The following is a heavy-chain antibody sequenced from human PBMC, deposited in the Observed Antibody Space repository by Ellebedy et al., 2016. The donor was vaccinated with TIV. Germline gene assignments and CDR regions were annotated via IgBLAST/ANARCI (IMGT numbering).Heavy chain of an antibody. Sequence: GESLKISXAASVFTFTDHYMDWVRQAPGKGLEWVCRTRKKGKSYSTEYAGSVKGRFTISRDDSKNSIHLQMKSLKIEDTALYYCVRVGPPGTDAFDIWGQGTMVTDSS. J-gene: IGHJ3*02. CDR2: TRKKGKSYST. D-gene: IGHD3-16*01. CDR3: VRVGPPGTDAFDI. V-gene: IGHV3-72*01. CDR1: VFTFTDHY.